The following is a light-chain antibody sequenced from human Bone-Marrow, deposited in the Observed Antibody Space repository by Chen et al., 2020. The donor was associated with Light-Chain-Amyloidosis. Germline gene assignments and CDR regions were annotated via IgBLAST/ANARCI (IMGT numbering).Light chain of an antibody. Sequence: SYELTQPPSVSVSPGQTARITCSGDDLPTKYAYWYQQKPGQAPVLVIHRDTERPSGISERFSGSSSGDTATLTISRVEAGDEADYYCQVWDAISDHSVFGGGSKLTVL. CDR3: QVWDAISDHSV. CDR2: RDT. J-gene: IGLJ3*02. V-gene: IGLV3-25*02. CDR1: DLPTKY.